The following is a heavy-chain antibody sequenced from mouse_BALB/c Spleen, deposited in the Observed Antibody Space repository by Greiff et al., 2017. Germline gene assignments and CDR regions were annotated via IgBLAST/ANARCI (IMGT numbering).Heavy chain of an antibody. V-gene: IGHV5-6-5*01. CDR2: ISSGGST. CDR1: GFTFSSYA. J-gene: IGHJ2*01. Sequence: EVHLVESGGGLVKPGGSLKLSCAASGFTFSSYAMSWVRQTPEKRLEWVASISSGGSTYYPDSVKGRFTISRDNARNILYLQMSSLRSEDTAMYYCARGYYGSSRNLDYWGQGTTLTVSS. D-gene: IGHD1-1*01. CDR3: ARGYYGSSRNLDY.